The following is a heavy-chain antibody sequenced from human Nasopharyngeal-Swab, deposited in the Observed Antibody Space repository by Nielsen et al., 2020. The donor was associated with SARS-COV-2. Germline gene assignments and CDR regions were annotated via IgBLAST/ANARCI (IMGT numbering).Heavy chain of an antibody. Sequence: GESLKISCAASGFTFSSYAMDWIRQAPGRGLEWVAIISYDGSDIFYADSVKGRFTISRDNSKNTLYLQMSSLRAEDTAVYFCATGGDVNYFDYWGQGTLVTVSS. D-gene: IGHD3-10*01. J-gene: IGHJ4*02. CDR1: GFTFSSYA. CDR2: ISYDGSDI. V-gene: IGHV3-30*03. CDR3: ATGGDVNYFDY.